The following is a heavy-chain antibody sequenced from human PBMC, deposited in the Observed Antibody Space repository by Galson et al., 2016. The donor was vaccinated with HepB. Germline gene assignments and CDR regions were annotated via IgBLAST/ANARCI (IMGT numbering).Heavy chain of an antibody. J-gene: IGHJ4*02. CDR3: ARDGSGWLFDS. D-gene: IGHD6-19*01. Sequence: SLRLSCAASGFTFSNYWMSWVRQPPGKGLEWVGNIKQDGSEKYYVDSVKGRFTISRDNAKNSLYLQMNSLRAEDTAVYYCARDGSGWLFDSWGQGTLVTVSS. CDR1: GFTFSNYW. CDR2: IKQDGSEK. V-gene: IGHV3-7*01.